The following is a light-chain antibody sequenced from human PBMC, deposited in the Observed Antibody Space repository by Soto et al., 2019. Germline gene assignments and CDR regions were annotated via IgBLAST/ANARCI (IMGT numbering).Light chain of an antibody. CDR2: KAS. Sequence: DIQMTQTPTTLSGSLQDRVTITCRASQTISSWLAWYQQKPGKAPKLLIYKASTLKSGVPSRFSGSGSGTEFTLTISSLQPDDFATYYCQHYNRYSATFGQGTKVDIK. J-gene: IGKJ1*01. V-gene: IGKV1-5*03. CDR1: QTISSW. CDR3: QHYNRYSAT.